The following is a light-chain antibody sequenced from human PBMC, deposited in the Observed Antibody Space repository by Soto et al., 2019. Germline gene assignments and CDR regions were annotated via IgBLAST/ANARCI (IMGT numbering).Light chain of an antibody. V-gene: IGKV3-11*01. CDR1: QGVGRY. CDR3: QEGTNLPPGR. CDR2: DAY. J-gene: IGKJ1*01. Sequence: VVSTSAGTVSLSTGERDTLFCRASQGVGRYLAWYQQQPGQAPRLLIYDAYNRAPGIPARFTGSGSGTDFTLTISSLEPEDFAVYDCQEGTNLPPGRFGQRTKG.